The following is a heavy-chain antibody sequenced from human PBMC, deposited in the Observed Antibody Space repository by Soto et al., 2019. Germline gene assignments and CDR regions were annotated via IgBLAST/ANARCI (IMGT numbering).Heavy chain of an antibody. V-gene: IGHV3-11*01. CDR3: ARRGTISSAHLFDH. D-gene: IGHD6-6*01. CDR2: ITSSGSNT. Sequence: QVQLVESGGGLVKPGGSLRLSCAASGFTFSGYNMSWIRQAPGKGLEWVSYITSSGSNTFYAESVKGRFTISSDNTMNLLYLQMNSLSAEDTAVYYCARRGTISSAHLFDHWGQGTLVTVSS. J-gene: IGHJ4*02. CDR1: GFTFSGYN.